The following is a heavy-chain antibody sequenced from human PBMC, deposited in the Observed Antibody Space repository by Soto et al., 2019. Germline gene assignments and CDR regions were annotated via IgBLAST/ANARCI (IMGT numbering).Heavy chain of an antibody. CDR2: ISYDGSNK. CDR1: GFTFSSYA. CDR3: ASVYCSSTRFLRDAFDV. V-gene: IGHV3-30-3*01. Sequence: QVQLVESGGGVVQPGRSLRLSCAASGFTFSSYAMHWVRQAPGKGLEWVAVISYDGSNKYYADSVKGRFTISRDNSKNTLYLQLNILRADDTAVYYCASVYCSSTRFLRDAFDVLGQGTMVRLSS. J-gene: IGHJ3*01. D-gene: IGHD2-2*01.